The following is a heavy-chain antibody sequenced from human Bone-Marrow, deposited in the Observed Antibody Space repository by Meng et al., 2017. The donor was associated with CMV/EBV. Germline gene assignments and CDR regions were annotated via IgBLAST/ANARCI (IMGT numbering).Heavy chain of an antibody. J-gene: IGHJ4*02. CDR1: GFSLNSNGMG. CDR3: AHRPTEGLFDY. CDR2: IYWDGDK. V-gene: IGHV2-5*02. Sequence: QILLKESGPALLKPTPTLTLTCTFSGFSLNSNGMGVGWIRQPPGKALEWLALIYWDGDKRYSPSLKSRLTITKDTSNNQVVLTMTNMGPVDTATYFCAHRPTEGLFDYWGQGTLVTVSS.